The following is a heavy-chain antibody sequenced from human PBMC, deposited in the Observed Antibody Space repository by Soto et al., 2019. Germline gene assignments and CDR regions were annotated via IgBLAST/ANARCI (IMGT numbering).Heavy chain of an antibody. V-gene: IGHV3-64D*06. CDR1: GFTFSEST. J-gene: IGHJ4*01. Sequence: GGSLRLSCSASGFTFSESTIYWVRQVPGKGLEAISAVSTSGRSTYYADSVKDRFGISRDNSKNTIYLQMGSLRPEDTARYYCVKQAHGLDGVAFDYWGRGTQVTVSS. D-gene: IGHD2-15*01. CDR3: VKQAHGLDGVAFDY. CDR2: VSTSGRST.